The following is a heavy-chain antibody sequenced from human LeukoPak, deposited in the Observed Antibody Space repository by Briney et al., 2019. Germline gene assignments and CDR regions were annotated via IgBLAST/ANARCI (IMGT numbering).Heavy chain of an antibody. V-gene: IGHV3-21*01. Sequence: PGGSLRLSCAASGFTFSSYSMNWVRQAPGKGLEWVSSISSSSSYIYYADSVKGRFTISRDNSKNTLYLQMNSLRAEDTAVYYCAKLASRYSSVSWGQGTLVAVSS. D-gene: IGHD6-19*01. CDR1: GFTFSSYS. J-gene: IGHJ4*02. CDR3: AKLASRYSSVS. CDR2: ISSSSSYI.